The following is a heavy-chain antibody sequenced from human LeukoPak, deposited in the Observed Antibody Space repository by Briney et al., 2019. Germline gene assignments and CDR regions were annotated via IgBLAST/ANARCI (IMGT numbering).Heavy chain of an antibody. CDR2: INHSGST. CDR3: GRGLLWFGELYDY. J-gene: IGHJ4*02. D-gene: IGHD3-10*01. Sequence: PSETLSLTCAVYGGSFSGYYWSWIRQPPGKGLEWIGEINHSGSTNYNPSLKSRVTISVDTSKNQFSLKLSSVTAADTAVYYCGRGLLWFGELYDYWGQGTLVTVSS. CDR1: GGSFSGYY. V-gene: IGHV4-34*01.